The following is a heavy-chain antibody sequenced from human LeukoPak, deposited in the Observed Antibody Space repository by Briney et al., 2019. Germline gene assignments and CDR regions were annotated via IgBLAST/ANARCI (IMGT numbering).Heavy chain of an antibody. J-gene: IGHJ4*02. Sequence: SETLSPTCTVSGGSVSSGIYSWSWIRQPPGKGLEWIGYIYYSGSSNYNPSLMSRVAISVDTSKNQFSLKLGSVTAADAAVYYCARGESSNWSFDYWGQGTLVTVSS. CDR1: GGSVSSGIYS. D-gene: IGHD6-13*01. V-gene: IGHV4-61*01. CDR2: IYYSGSS. CDR3: ARGESSNWSFDY.